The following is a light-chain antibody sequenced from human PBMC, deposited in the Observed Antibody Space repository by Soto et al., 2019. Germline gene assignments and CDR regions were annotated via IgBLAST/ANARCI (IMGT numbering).Light chain of an antibody. V-gene: IGLV1-40*01. CDR2: GNR. J-gene: IGLJ3*02. CDR3: QAYDYSLTASV. Sequence: QSVLTQPPSVSGAPGQRVTLSCTGNSSSLGAGYDVHWYQQLPGAAPKLVIFGNRNRPSGVPERFSGPKSGTSASLAITGLQAEDEADYYCQAYDYSLTASVFGGGTQLTVL. CDR1: SSSLGAGYD.